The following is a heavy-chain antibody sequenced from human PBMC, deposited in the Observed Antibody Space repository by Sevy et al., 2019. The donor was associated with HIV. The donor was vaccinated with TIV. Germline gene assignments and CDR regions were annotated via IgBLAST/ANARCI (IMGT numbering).Heavy chain of an antibody. J-gene: IGHJ4*02. Sequence: GGSLRLSCAASGFTFSSYAMSWVRQAPGKGLEWVSAISGSGGSTYYADSVKGRFTISRDNSKNTLYLQMNSLRAEDTAVYYCAKDKNSRAWFVELLDLYYFDYWGQGTLVTVSS. D-gene: IGHD3-10*01. V-gene: IGHV3-23*01. CDR1: GFTFSSYA. CDR2: ISGSGGST. CDR3: AKDKNSRAWFVELLDLYYFDY.